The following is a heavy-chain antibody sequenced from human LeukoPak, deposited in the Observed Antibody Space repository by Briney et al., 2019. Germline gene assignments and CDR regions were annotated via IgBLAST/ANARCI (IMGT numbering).Heavy chain of an antibody. D-gene: IGHD5-18*01. Sequence: GGSLRLSCAASGFTFSSYGMHWVRQAPGKGLEWVAVISYDGSNKYYADSVKGRFTISRDNSKNTLYLQMNSLRAEDTAVYYCAKDSIQLWSHFDYWGQGTLVTVSS. CDR3: AKDSIQLWSHFDY. V-gene: IGHV3-30*18. CDR2: ISYDGSNK. J-gene: IGHJ4*02. CDR1: GFTFSSYG.